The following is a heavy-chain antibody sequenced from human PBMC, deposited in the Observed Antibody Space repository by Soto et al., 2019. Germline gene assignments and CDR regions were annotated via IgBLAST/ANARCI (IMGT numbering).Heavy chain of an antibody. D-gene: IGHD6-6*01. CDR2: ISAYNGNT. CDR3: AREIIVEGIAARPGPAVWYYYYGMDV. Sequence: QVQLVQSGAEVKKPGASVKVSCKASGYTFTSYGISWVRQAPGQGLEWMGWISAYNGNTNYAQKLQGRVTMTTDTPTSTAYMELRSLRSDDTAVYYCAREIIVEGIAARPGPAVWYYYYGMDVWGQGTTVTVSS. V-gene: IGHV1-18*01. J-gene: IGHJ6*02. CDR1: GYTFTSYG.